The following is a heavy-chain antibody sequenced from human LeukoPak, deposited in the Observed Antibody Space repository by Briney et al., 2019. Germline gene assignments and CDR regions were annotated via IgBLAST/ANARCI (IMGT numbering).Heavy chain of an antibody. Sequence: PSETLSLTCTVSSDSISSHYWGWIRQPAGKGLEWIGRIYTNGRTNYNPSLRSRLTMSVDTSKNLFSLKLTSVTAADTAAYYCATGAYCGGDCFDAFDIWGQGTMVTISS. CDR1: SDSISSHY. V-gene: IGHV4-4*07. D-gene: IGHD2-21*01. CDR3: ATGAYCGGDCFDAFDI. J-gene: IGHJ3*02. CDR2: IYTNGRT.